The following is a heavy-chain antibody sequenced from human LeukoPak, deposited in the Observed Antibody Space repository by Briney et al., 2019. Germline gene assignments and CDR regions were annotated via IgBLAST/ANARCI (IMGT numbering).Heavy chain of an antibody. J-gene: IGHJ4*02. D-gene: IGHD3-22*01. CDR3: AKDHYYDSSGYLN. CDR2: IWYDGSNK. Sequence: QPGRSLRLSCAASGFTFSSYGMHWVRQAPDKGLEWVAVIWYDGSNKYYADSVKGRFTISRDNSKNTLYLQMNSLRAEDTAVYYCAKDHYYDSSGYLNWGQGTLVTVSS. V-gene: IGHV3-33*06. CDR1: GFTFSSYG.